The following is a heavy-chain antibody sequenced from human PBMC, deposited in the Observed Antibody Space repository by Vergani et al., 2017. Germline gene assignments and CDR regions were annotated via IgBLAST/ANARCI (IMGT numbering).Heavy chain of an antibody. V-gene: IGHV1-69*02. CDR1: GGTFSSYT. D-gene: IGHD4-11*01. J-gene: IGHJ5*02. CDR3: ARGRTTVTTRFDP. CDR2: IIPILGIA. Sequence: QVQLVQSGAEVKKPGSSVKVSCKASGGTFSSYTISWVRQAPGQGLEWMGRIIPILGIANYAQKFQGRVTITADKSTSTAYMELSSLRSEDTAVYYCARGRTTVTTRFDPWGQGTLVTVSS.